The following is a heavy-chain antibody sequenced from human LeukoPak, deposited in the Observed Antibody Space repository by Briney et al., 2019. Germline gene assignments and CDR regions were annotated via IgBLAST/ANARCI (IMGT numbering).Heavy chain of an antibody. CDR2: IHVSGGT. V-gene: IGHV4-4*09. J-gene: IGHJ6*03. CDR1: GASISSYY. D-gene: IGHD4-23*01. Sequence: PSETLSRTCTVSGASISSYYWNWIRQSPGKGLEWIGYIHVSGGTSYDPSLKSRVTISIDTSKNQFSLKLSSVTAAVTAVYYCAKGTSTVVTPNYYYYYSMDVWGKGTTVTVSS. CDR3: AKGTSTVVTPNYYYYYSMDV.